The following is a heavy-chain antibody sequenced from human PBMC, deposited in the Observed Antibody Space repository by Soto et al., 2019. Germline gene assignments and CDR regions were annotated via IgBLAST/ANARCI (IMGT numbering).Heavy chain of an antibody. D-gene: IGHD3-22*01. CDR1: GFTFTDYY. Sequence: RLSCATSGFTFTDYYMTWIRQAPGKGLEWLSYISTSGSTIFYADSVKGRFTISRDNAKNSLYLQMNSLRPEDTALYFCAKEMGDYYDSSGSWFDPWGQGTLVTVTS. CDR3: AKEMGDYYDSSGSWFDP. V-gene: IGHV3-11*01. CDR2: ISTSGSTI. J-gene: IGHJ5*02.